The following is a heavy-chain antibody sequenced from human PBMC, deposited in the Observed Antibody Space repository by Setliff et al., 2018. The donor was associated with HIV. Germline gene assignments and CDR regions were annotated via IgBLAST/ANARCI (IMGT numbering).Heavy chain of an antibody. CDR2: INYRGNT. CDR3: ASLDGSESPYIYYYYMDV. J-gene: IGHJ6*03. V-gene: IGHV4-39*01. CDR1: GGSIRSSSYY. Sequence: NPSETLSLTCNVSGGSIRSSSYYWGWIRQPPGKGLEWIGSINYRGNTYYNPSLKSRAAISVDTSKNQISLKLSSVTAADTAVYYCASLDGSESPYIYYYYMDVWGEGTAVTVSS. D-gene: IGHD3-10*01.